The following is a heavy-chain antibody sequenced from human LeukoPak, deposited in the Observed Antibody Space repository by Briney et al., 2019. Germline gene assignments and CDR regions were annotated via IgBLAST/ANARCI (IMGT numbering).Heavy chain of an antibody. J-gene: IGHJ4*02. CDR3: AKDTVWSGSGSYYDY. Sequence: GGSLTLSCAASGFTFSSYAMSWVRQSPGKGLEWVSATSGSGGITYYADSVKGRFTISRDNSKNTLYLQMNSLRAEDTAVYYCAKDTVWSGSGSYYDYWGQGTLVTVSS. D-gene: IGHD3-10*01. CDR2: TSGSGGIT. V-gene: IGHV3-23*01. CDR1: GFTFSSYA.